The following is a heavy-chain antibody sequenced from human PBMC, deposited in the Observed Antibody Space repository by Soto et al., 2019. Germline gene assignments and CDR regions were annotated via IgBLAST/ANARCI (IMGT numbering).Heavy chain of an antibody. V-gene: IGHV1-24*01. D-gene: IGHD6-19*01. CDR1: GYTRTELC. Sequence: ASVKVSCKVSGYTRTELCMHTVRLSACNGLEWMGGVDPEDGGTIYAQKFQGRLTMTEDRSTDTAYMELSSLRSEDTALYYCATGAVAGLNFDYCGDGTLVTVSS. J-gene: IGHJ4*01. CDR2: VDPEDGGT. CDR3: ATGAVAGLNFDY.